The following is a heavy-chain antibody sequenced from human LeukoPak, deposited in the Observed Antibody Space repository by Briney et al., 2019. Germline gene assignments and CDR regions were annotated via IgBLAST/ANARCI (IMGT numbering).Heavy chain of an antibody. CDR1: GGTFSSYA. CDR3: ARGVVGATTGAYSFDY. D-gene: IGHD1-26*01. CDR2: IIPIFGTA. J-gene: IGHJ4*02. V-gene: IGHV1-69*13. Sequence: SVTVSCKASGGTFSSYAISWVRQAPGQGLEWMGGIIPIFGTANYAQKFQGRVTIIADESTSTAYMELSSLRSEDTAVYYCARGVVGATTGAYSFDYWGRGTLVTVSS.